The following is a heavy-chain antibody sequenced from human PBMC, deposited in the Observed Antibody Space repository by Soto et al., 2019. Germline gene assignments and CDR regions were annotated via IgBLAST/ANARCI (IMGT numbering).Heavy chain of an antibody. D-gene: IGHD3-10*01. CDR2: IRSQPYGGTT. CDR3: IGSFPF. Sequence: GGSLRLSSTGSGFPCGNFLMSWFRQAPGKGLEWVGFIRSQPYGGTTQYAASVRGRFTISRDDSKGIAYLQMNSLKSEDSGVYYCIGSFPFWGQGTLVTVSS. V-gene: IGHV3-49*03. CDR1: GFPCGNFL. J-gene: IGHJ1*01.